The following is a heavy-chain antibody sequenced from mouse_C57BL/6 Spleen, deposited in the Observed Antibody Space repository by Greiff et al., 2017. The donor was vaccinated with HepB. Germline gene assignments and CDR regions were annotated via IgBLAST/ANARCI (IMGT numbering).Heavy chain of an antibody. CDR1: GFTFSSYG. CDR3: ARDYYGSSPYYYAMDY. D-gene: IGHD1-1*01. CDR2: ISSGGSYT. J-gene: IGHJ4*01. Sequence: EVQGVESGGDLVKPGGSLKLSCAASGFTFSSYGMSWVRQTPDKRLEWVATISSGGSYTYYPDSLKGRFTISRDNAKNTLYLQMSSLKSEDTAMYYCARDYYGSSPYYYAMDYWGQGTSVTVSS. V-gene: IGHV5-6*01.